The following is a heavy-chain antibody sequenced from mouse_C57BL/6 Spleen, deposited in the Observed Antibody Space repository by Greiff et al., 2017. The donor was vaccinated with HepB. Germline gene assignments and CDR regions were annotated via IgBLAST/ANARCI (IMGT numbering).Heavy chain of an antibody. CDR1: GYTFTSYW. CDR3: ARTGLPSSWFAY. CDR2: IDPSDSYT. Sequence: VQLQQPGAELVKPGASVKLSCKASGYTFTSYWMQWVKQRPGQGLEWIGEIDPSDSYTNYNQKFKGKATLTVDTSSSTAYMQLSSLTSEDSAVYYCARTGLPSSWFAYWGQGTLVTVSA. V-gene: IGHV1-50*01. D-gene: IGHD2-4*01. J-gene: IGHJ3*01.